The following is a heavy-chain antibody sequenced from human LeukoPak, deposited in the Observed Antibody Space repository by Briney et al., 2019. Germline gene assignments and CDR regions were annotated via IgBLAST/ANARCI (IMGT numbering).Heavy chain of an antibody. V-gene: IGHV4-34*01. CDR2: INHSGST. Sequence: SETLSLTCAVYGGSFSGYYWSWIRQPPGKGLEWIGEINHSGSTNCNPSLKSRVTISVDTSKNQFSVKLSSVTAADTAVYYCARGQHNYYYYYMDVWGKGTTVTVSS. CDR3: ARGQHNYYYYYMDV. CDR1: GGSFSGYY. J-gene: IGHJ6*03. D-gene: IGHD2-21*01.